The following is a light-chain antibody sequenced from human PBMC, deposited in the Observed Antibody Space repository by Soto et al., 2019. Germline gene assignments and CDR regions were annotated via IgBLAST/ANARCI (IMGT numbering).Light chain of an antibody. CDR1: QSISRN. CDR2: AAS. Sequence: DIQMTQSPSSLSASVGDRVTITCRASQSISRNLNWYQHKPGKAPKLLIYAASRLQNGVPSRFSGGGSRTEFTLSISSLQPEDFRTYYCQQSYTTASITFGQGTRLEIK. CDR3: QQSYTTASIT. J-gene: IGKJ5*01. V-gene: IGKV1-39*01.